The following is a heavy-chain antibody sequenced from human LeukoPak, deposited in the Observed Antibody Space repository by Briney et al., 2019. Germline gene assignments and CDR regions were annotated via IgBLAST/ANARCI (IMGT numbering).Heavy chain of an antibody. CDR3: ASGRAYGALDV. J-gene: IGHJ6*04. D-gene: IGHD3-16*01. CDR1: GGSISSHY. CDR2: IYYSGST. V-gene: IGHV4-59*11. Sequence: AETLSLTCTVSGGSISSHYWSWIRQPPGKGLEWIGYIYYSGSTNYNPSLKSRVTISVDTSKNQFSLTLSSVTDADTAVYYCASGRAYGALDVWGKGTTVTVSS.